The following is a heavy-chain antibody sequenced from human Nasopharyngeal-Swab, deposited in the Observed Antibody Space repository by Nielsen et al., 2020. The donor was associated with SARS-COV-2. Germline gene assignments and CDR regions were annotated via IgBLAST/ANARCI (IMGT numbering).Heavy chain of an antibody. CDR2: ISAYNGNT. Sequence: ASVKVSCKVSGSTLTEISMHWVRQAHGRGLEWMGWISAYNGNTNYAQKLQGRVTMTTDTSTSTAYMELRSLRSDDTAVYYCAKEPNYYDSSGHTRWGFDYWGQGTLVTVSS. CDR3: AKEPNYYDSSGHTRWGFDY. D-gene: IGHD3-22*01. CDR1: GSTLTEIS. V-gene: IGHV1-18*01. J-gene: IGHJ4*02.